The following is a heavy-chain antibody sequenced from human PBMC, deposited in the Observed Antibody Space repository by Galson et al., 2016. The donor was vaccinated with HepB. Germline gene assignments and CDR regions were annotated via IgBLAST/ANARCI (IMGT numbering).Heavy chain of an antibody. J-gene: IGHJ4*02. CDR1: GITFSRYW. V-gene: IGHV3-74*01. CDR2: IKNDGTTT. Sequence: SLRLSCAASGITFSRYWMHWVRQAPGKGLVWVSHIKNDGTTTNYADSVRGRCIISRDNAKNTLYLQMNSLRAEDTAVYYCAKLSLVSAGTVDYWGQGTLVVVSS. D-gene: IGHD6-19*01. CDR3: AKLSLVSAGTVDY.